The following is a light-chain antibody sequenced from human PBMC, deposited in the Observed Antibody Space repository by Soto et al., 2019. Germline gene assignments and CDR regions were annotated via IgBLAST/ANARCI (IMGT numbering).Light chain of an antibody. CDR2: GAS. Sequence: GLTQSPATLSLSPGDRATLSCRASQRVSGTSLAWYQQKPGQAPRPLIYGASNRATGVPDRFSGSGSGADFTLTISRLEPEDFAVYHCQQYGNSPSFGQGTKLEIK. CDR1: QRVSGTS. CDR3: QQYGNSPS. J-gene: IGKJ2*01. V-gene: IGKV3-20*01.